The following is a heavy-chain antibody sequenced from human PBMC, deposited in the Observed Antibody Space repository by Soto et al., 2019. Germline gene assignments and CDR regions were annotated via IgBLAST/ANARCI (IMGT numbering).Heavy chain of an antibody. CDR2: ISWNSGSI. Sequence: SLRLSCAASGFTFDDYAMHWVRQAPGKGLEWVSGISWNSGSIGYADSVKGRFTISRDNAKNSLYLQMNSLRAEDTALYYCAKDLAAAGPFRAFDIWGQGTMVTVSS. CDR1: GFTFDDYA. CDR3: AKDLAAAGPFRAFDI. D-gene: IGHD6-13*01. V-gene: IGHV3-9*01. J-gene: IGHJ3*02.